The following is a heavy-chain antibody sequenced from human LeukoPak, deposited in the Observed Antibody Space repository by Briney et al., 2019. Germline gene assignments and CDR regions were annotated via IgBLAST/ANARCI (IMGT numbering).Heavy chain of an antibody. CDR2: ISSSSSYI. D-gene: IGHD6-13*01. CDR3: ARDRGSTEFDY. V-gene: IGHV3-21*01. Sequence: GSLRLSCAASGFTFSSYSMNRVRQAPGKGLEWVSSISSSSSYIYYADSVKGRFTISRDNAKNSLYLQMNSLRAEDTAVYYCARDRGSTEFDYWGQGSLVTVSS. CDR1: GFTFSSYS. J-gene: IGHJ4*02.